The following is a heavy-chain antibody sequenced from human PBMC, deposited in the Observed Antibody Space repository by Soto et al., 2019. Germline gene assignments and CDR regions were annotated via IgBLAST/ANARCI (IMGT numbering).Heavy chain of an antibody. CDR2: IYHSGST. CDR3: ARSPDFLEWPHHYFDY. CDR1: SGSISSSNW. D-gene: IGHD3-3*01. J-gene: IGHJ4*02. V-gene: IGHV4-4*02. Sequence: SETLSLTCAVSSGSISSSNWWSWVRQPPGKGLEWIGEIYHSGSTNYNPSLKSRVTISVDKSKNQFSLKLSSVTAADTAVYYCARSPDFLEWPHHYFDYWGQGTLVTVSS.